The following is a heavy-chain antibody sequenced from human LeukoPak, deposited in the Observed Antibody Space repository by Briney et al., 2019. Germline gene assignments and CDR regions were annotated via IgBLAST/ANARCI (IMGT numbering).Heavy chain of an antibody. D-gene: IGHD6-13*01. CDR1: GFTFSSYA. CDR3: VQPNSSSWYASEYFQH. J-gene: IGHJ1*01. CDR2: IGSNGGST. Sequence: GGSLRLSCSASGFTFSSYAMHWVRQAPGKGLEYVSAIGSNGGSTYYADSVKGRFTISRDNSKNTLYLQMSSLRAEDTAVYYCVQPNSSSWYASEYFQHWGQGTLVTVSS. V-gene: IGHV3-64D*06.